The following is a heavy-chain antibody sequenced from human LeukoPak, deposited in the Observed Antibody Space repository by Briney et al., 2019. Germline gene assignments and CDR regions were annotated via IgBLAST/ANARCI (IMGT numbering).Heavy chain of an antibody. CDR2: INHSGST. V-gene: IGHV4-34*01. CDR1: GGSLSGYY. Sequence: NSSETLSLTCAVYGGSLSGYYWSWIRQPPGKGLEWIGEINHSGSTNYNPSLKSRVTISVDTSKNQFSLKLSSVTAADTAVYYCARGAVAGPFDYWGQGTLVTVSS. D-gene: IGHD6-19*01. J-gene: IGHJ4*02. CDR3: ARGAVAGPFDY.